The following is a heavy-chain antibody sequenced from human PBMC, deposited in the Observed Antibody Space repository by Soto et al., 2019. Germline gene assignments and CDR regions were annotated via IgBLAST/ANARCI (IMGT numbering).Heavy chain of an antibody. Sequence: EVQLVESGGVVVQPGGSLRLSCAASGFTFDDYTVHWVRQAPGKGLEWVSLISWDGGSTYYADSVKGRFTISRDNSKNSLYLQMNSLRTEDTALYYCAKDRWNGREMDVWGLGTTVTVSS. J-gene: IGHJ6*02. D-gene: IGHD1-1*01. CDR1: GFTFDDYT. V-gene: IGHV3-43*01. CDR3: AKDRWNGREMDV. CDR2: ISWDGGST.